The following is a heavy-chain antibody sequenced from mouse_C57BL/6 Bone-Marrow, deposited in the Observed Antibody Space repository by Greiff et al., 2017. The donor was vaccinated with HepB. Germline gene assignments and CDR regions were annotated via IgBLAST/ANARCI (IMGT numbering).Heavy chain of an antibody. CDR3: AHYYGSSFYWYFDV. CDR1: GYTFTSYG. J-gene: IGHJ1*03. V-gene: IGHV1-81*01. D-gene: IGHD1-1*01. CDR2: INPNYGTT. Sequence: VQLQQSGAELARPGASVKLSCKASGYTFTSYGISWVKQRTGQGLEWIGVINPNYGTTSYNQKFKGKATLTVDQSSSTAYMQLNSLTSEDSAVYYCAHYYGSSFYWYFDVWGTGTTVTVSS.